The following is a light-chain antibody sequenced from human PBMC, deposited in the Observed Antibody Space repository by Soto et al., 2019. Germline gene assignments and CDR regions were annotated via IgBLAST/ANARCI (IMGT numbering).Light chain of an antibody. CDR3: QQYENYWT. V-gene: IGKV4-1*01. Sequence: DIVMTQSPDSLAVSLGERAIINCKSSQSVLYSSNNKNYLAWYQQKPGQPPKLLIYWASTRESWVPDRFSRSGSGRDITLSISSLQPEDVAVYYSQQYENYWTFGKGTKVEIK. CDR1: QSVLYSSNNKNY. CDR2: WAS. J-gene: IGKJ1*01.